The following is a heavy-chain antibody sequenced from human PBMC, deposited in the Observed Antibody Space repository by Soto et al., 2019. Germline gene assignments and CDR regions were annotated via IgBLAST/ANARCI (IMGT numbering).Heavy chain of an antibody. CDR1: GESVSSNSAS. CDR3: ARVSGTSDDAFDI. J-gene: IGHJ3*02. Sequence: SQTLSLTCAISGESVSSNSASWNWFRQSPSRGLEWLGRTYYRSKWYNDYAVSVKSRITINPDTSKNQFSLQLNSVTPEDTAVYYCARVSGTSDDAFDIWGQGTMVTVSS. D-gene: IGHD1-7*01. CDR2: TYYRSKWYN. V-gene: IGHV6-1*01.